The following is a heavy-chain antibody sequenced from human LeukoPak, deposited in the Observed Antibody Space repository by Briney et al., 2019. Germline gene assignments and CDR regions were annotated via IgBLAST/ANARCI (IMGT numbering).Heavy chain of an antibody. Sequence: GGSLRLSCVASGFTFSSYWMHWVRQAPGKGLVWVSRINSDGGAATYADSVKGRFTISRDNARNTLYLQMSSLRDEDTAVYHCARDWNDFAFDLWGQGTVVTVSS. CDR3: ARDWNDFAFDL. D-gene: IGHD1-1*01. J-gene: IGHJ3*01. CDR2: INSDGGAA. V-gene: IGHV3-74*01. CDR1: GFTFSSYW.